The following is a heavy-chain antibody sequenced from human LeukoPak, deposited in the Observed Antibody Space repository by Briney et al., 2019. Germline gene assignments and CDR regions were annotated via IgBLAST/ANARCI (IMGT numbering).Heavy chain of an antibody. CDR1: GGSISSYY. V-gene: IGHV4-59*01. Sequence: SETLSLTCTVSGGSISSYYWSWIRQPPGKGLEWIGYIYYSGTTNYNPSLKSRVTISVDASKNQFSLKLSSVTAADTAVYYCARNYDSSGYTTFGYWGQGTLVTVSS. CDR2: IYYSGTT. J-gene: IGHJ4*02. CDR3: ARNYDSSGYTTFGY. D-gene: IGHD3-22*01.